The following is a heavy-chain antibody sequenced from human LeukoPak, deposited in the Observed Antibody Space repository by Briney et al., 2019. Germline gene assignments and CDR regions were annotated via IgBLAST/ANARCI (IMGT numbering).Heavy chain of an antibody. CDR2: ISSSSSYI. D-gene: IGHD3-10*01. V-gene: IGHV3-21*04. CDR1: GFTFSSYS. J-gene: IGHJ6*03. Sequence: GGSLRLSCAASGFTFSSYSMNWVRQAPGKGLEWVSSISSSSSYIYYADSVKGRFTISRDNSKNTLYLQMNSLRAEDTAVYYCAKALWSEYYYYYMDVWGKGTTVTVSS. CDR3: AKALWSEYYYYYMDV.